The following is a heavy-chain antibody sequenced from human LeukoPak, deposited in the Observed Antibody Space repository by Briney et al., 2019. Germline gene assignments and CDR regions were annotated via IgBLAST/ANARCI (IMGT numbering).Heavy chain of an antibody. CDR3: ARPHDGGSYSNDAFEI. J-gene: IGHJ3*02. Sequence: ASVTVSCKASGYTFTDYYMHWVRQAPGQGLEWMGWINPDSGGTRYSQKFQGRVTMTRDTSINTVYMELSRLRSDDTAVYYCARPHDGGSYSNDAFEIWGQGTMVTVSS. CDR1: GYTFTDYY. V-gene: IGHV1-2*02. CDR2: INPDSGGT. D-gene: IGHD1-26*01.